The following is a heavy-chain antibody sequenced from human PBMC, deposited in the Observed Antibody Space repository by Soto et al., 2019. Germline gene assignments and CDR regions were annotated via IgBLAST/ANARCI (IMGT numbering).Heavy chain of an antibody. CDR2: INTDGSNT. V-gene: IGHV3-74*01. J-gene: IGHJ4*02. CDR1: GFTFSTSW. D-gene: IGHD6-19*01. Sequence: GGSLRLSCAASGFTFSTSWMHWVRQAPGKGLMWVSRINTDGSNTNYADSVKGRFTIPRDNAKNTLYLQLNSLRAEDTAVYYCARDQTVTGPSTVDYCGQVTMVTVSS. CDR3: ARDQTVTGPSTVDY.